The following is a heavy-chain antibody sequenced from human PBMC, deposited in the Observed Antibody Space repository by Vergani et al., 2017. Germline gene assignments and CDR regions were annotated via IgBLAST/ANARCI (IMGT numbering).Heavy chain of an antibody. CDR2: ISGSSSDI. V-gene: IGHV3-48*01. CDR3: ARAEYQLPYHY. J-gene: IGHJ4*02. Sequence: VQLVDSGGGLVQPGGSLTLSCAASGFSFSIYCMNWVRQAPGKGLEWVSYISGSSSDISYADSVKGRFTISRDNAKNSLYLQMNSLRAEDTALYYCARAEYQLPYHYWGQGTLVTVSS. CDR1: GFSFSIYC. D-gene: IGHD2-2*01.